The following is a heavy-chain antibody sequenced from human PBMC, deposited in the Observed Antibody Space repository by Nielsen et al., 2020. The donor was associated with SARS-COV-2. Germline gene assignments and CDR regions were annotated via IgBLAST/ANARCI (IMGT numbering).Heavy chain of an antibody. CDR3: AREGRDLPLDY. V-gene: IGHV3-74*01. CDR1: GLPISNEW. D-gene: IGHD5-24*01. CDR2: IEVDGRRT. J-gene: IGHJ4*02. Sequence: GESLKISCVASGLPISNEWMHWVRQVPGQGLVWIARIEVDGRRTTYADSVKGRFTISRDDAKNSLYLQMNSLRAEDTAVYYCAREGRDLPLDYWGQGVLVTVSS.